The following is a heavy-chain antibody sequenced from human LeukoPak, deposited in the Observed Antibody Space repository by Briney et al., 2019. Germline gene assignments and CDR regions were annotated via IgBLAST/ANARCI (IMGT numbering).Heavy chain of an antibody. D-gene: IGHD2-2*01. CDR3: ASVRYQLLRSAFDI. V-gene: IGHV3-21*01. J-gene: IGHJ3*02. Sequence: GGPLALSGAASGSTSSSYSRNWVRHAQGKGLGWVSSISSGSSDIYYAGSVKGRFTISRDNAKNSLYLQMNSLRAEDTAVYYCASVRYQLLRSAFDIWGQGTMVTVSS. CDR2: ISSGSSDI. CDR1: GSTSSSYS.